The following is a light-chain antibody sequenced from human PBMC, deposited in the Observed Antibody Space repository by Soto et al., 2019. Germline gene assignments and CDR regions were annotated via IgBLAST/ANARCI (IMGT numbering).Light chain of an antibody. CDR1: SSDIGAYNY. CDR2: EVT. J-gene: IGLJ3*02. CDR3: SSYTSSSNLV. Sequence: QSVLTQPASVSGSPGQSITISCSGSSSDIGAYNYVSWYQHHPGKAPKVMIYEVTNRPSGVSNRFSGSKSGNTASLTISGLKGADEGDYYCSSYTSSSNLVFGGGTKLTVL. V-gene: IGLV2-14*01.